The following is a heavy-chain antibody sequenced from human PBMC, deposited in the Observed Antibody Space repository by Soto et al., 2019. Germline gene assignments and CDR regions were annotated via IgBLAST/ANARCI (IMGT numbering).Heavy chain of an antibody. V-gene: IGHV4-4*02. J-gene: IGHJ4*02. CDR1: SGSISSDNW. CDR3: ATSKSKTFQY. Sequence: QVQLQESGPGLVKPSGTLSHTCAVSSGSISSDNWWIWVRQPPGEGLEYIGEIYHSGSTHYNPSLNSRVTISVDKSKNQFSLKLTSVTAADTAVYYCATSKSKTFQYWGQGTLVTVSS. CDR2: IYHSGST.